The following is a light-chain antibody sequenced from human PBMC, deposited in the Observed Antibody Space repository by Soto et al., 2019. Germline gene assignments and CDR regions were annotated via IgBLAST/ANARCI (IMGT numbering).Light chain of an antibody. Sequence: EVVLTQSPGTVSLSPGERATLSCRASQSVTSNYLAWYQQKPGQAPRLLIYAASSRATGIPARFSGSGSGTDFTLRISRLEPEAFAVYYCHQYGSSITWTFGQGTKVEIK. J-gene: IGKJ1*01. CDR2: AAS. CDR3: HQYGSSITWT. V-gene: IGKV3-20*01. CDR1: QSVTSNY.